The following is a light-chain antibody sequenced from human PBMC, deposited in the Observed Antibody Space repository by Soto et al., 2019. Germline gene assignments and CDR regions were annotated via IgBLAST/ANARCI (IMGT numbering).Light chain of an antibody. Sequence: DIQMTQSPSTLSASVGDRVTITCRASQSISRSLAWYQQKPGKAPKLLIYKASSLESGVPSRFSGSGSGTDFTLSISSLQPDDFAAYSCQQYNTSPWTFGQGTKVEIK. J-gene: IGKJ1*01. CDR2: KAS. CDR1: QSISRS. CDR3: QQYNTSPWT. V-gene: IGKV1-5*03.